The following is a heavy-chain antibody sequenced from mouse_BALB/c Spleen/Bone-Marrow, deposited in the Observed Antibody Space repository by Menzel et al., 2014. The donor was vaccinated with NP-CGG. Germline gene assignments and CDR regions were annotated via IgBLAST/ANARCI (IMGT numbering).Heavy chain of an antibody. CDR1: GYTFTSYW. CDR3: ARRTTTVVATDY. D-gene: IGHD1-1*01. J-gene: IGHJ2*01. Sequence: QVQLKESGAELVEPGASVKLSCKASGYTFTSYWMHWVKQRPGQGLEWIGEINPSNGRTNYNEKFKSKATLTVDKSSSTAYMQLSSLTSEDSAVYYCARRTTTVVATDYWGQGTTLTVSS. V-gene: IGHV1S81*02. CDR2: INPSNGRT.